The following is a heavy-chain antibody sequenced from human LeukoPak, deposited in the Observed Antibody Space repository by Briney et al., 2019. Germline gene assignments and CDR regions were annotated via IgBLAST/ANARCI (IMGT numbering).Heavy chain of an antibody. Sequence: GGSLRLSCAASGFTFSSYSMNWVRQAPGKGLEWVSSISSSSSYIYYADSVKGRFTISRDNAKNSLYLQMNSLRAEDTAVYYCARDLGSSSSSGNYWGQGTLVTVSS. CDR3: ARDLGSSSSSGNY. J-gene: IGHJ4*02. CDR1: GFTFSSYS. CDR2: ISSSSSYI. D-gene: IGHD6-6*01. V-gene: IGHV3-21*01.